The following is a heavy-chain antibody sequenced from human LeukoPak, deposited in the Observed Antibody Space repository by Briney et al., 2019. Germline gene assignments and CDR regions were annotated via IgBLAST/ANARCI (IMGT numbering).Heavy chain of an antibody. J-gene: IGHJ4*02. CDR1: GYTFTGYY. D-gene: IGHD5-12*01. Sequence: PAASVRVSCTASGYTFTGYYMHWVRQAPGQGLEWMGIINPSGGSTSYAQKFQGRVTMTRDTSTSTVYMELSSLRSEDTAVYYCARGETDSGYDYFSTYYFDYWGQGTLVTVSS. V-gene: IGHV1-46*01. CDR3: ARGETDSGYDYFSTYYFDY. CDR2: INPSGGST.